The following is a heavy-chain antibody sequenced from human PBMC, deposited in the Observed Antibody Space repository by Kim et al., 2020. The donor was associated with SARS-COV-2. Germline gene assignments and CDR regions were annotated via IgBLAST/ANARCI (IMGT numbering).Heavy chain of an antibody. D-gene: IGHD3-22*01. J-gene: IGHJ3*02. CDR1: GYSFTSYW. Sequence: GASLQISCNGSGYSFTSYWLGWVRQMPGKGLEWMGIIYPGDSDTRYSPSFQGQVTISADKSISTAYLQWSSLKASDTAMYYCATLPSFYYDSSGSVTSFDIWGQGTMVTVSS. V-gene: IGHV5-51*01. CDR2: IYPGDSDT. CDR3: ATLPSFYYDSSGSVTSFDI.